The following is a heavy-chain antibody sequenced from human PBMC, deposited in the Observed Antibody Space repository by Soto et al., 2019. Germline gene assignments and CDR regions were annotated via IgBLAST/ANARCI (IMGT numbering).Heavy chain of an antibody. CDR2: IRSKANNYAT. D-gene: IGHD1-26*01. CDR1: GFSFSGSA. Sequence: GGSLRLSCAASGFSFSGSAMHWVRQTSGKGLEWVGRIRSKANNYATAYAASVKGRFTISRDDSKNTAYLQMNSLKTEDTAVYYCTRIIVGATGREDYFDYWGQGTLVTRLL. V-gene: IGHV3-73*01. CDR3: TRIIVGATGREDYFDY. J-gene: IGHJ4*02.